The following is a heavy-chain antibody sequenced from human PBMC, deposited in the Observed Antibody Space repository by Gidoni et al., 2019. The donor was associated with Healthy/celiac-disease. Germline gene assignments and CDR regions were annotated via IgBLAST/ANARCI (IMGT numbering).Heavy chain of an antibody. CDR1: GRTFSGYA. CDR3: ARDPDYGGNSEYYYGMDV. CDR2: IIPIFGTS. V-gene: IGHV1-69*01. J-gene: IGHJ6*02. D-gene: IGHD4-17*01. Sequence: QVQLVQSGAEVKKPGSSVKVSCKASGRTFSGYAISWVRQAPGQGLEWMGGIIPIFGTSNYAQKFQGRVTINADESTSTAYMELSSLRSEDTAVYYCARDPDYGGNSEYYYGMDVWGQGTTVTVSS.